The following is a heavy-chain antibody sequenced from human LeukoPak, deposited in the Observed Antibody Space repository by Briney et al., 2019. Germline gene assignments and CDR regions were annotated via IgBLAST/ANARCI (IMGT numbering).Heavy chain of an antibody. CDR1: RFTFTNYA. J-gene: IGHJ6*03. CDR3: AKDLLSDYYYYYMDV. CDR2: ISGSGRST. V-gene: IGHV3-23*01. Sequence: GGSLRLSCAASRFTFTNYAMSWVRRASGKGLEWVSAISGSGRSTSYADSVKGRFTISRDNSKTTLYLQMNSLRAEDTAVYYCAKDLLSDYYYYYMDVWGKGTTVTVSS. D-gene: IGHD2-2*01.